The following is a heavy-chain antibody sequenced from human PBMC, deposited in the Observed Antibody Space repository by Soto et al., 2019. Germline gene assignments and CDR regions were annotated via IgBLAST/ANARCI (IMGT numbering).Heavy chain of an antibody. Sequence: SETLSLTCTVSGSSISSSSYYWGWIRQPPGKGLEWIGSIYYSGSTYYNPSLKSRVTISVDTSKNQFSLKLSSVTAADTAVYYCARQVRGAIVATIIPFDYWGQGTLVTVSS. CDR1: GSSISSSSYY. J-gene: IGHJ4*02. V-gene: IGHV4-39*01. D-gene: IGHD5-12*01. CDR2: IYYSGST. CDR3: ARQVRGAIVATIIPFDY.